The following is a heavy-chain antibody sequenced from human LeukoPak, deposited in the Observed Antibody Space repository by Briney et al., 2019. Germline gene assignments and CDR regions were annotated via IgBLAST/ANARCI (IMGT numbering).Heavy chain of an antibody. V-gene: IGHV1-2*02. Sequence: GASVTVSCKASAYTFTGYYLHWVRQAPGQGPEWVGWIDPNNGDTDYAQEFQGRVSMTRVSSISTAYMELSRLTSDDTAVYYCARRSRNGLDAFDIWGQGTMATVSS. J-gene: IGHJ3*02. CDR1: AYTFTGYY. CDR3: ARRSRNGLDAFDI. D-gene: IGHD2-8*01. CDR2: IDPNNGDT.